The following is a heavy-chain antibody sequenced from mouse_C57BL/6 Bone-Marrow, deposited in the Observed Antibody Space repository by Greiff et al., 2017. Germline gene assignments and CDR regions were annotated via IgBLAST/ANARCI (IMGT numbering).Heavy chain of an antibody. CDR1: GFNIKDDS. Sequence: VQLQQSGAELVRPGASVKLSCTASGFNIKDDSMHWVKQRPEQGLEWIGWIDPENGDTEYASKFQGKATITADTSANTAYLQLSILTSEDTAVYYCTTGSLYYYAMDYWGQGTSVTVSS. CDR3: TTGSLYYYAMDY. J-gene: IGHJ4*01. CDR2: IDPENGDT. D-gene: IGHD6-5*01. V-gene: IGHV14-4*01.